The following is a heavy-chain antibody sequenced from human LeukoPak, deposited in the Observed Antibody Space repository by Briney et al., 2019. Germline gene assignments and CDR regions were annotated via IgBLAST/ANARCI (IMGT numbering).Heavy chain of an antibody. D-gene: IGHD1-26*01. CDR1: GYSFSNYW. CDR3: TRVVLSGSYQLCDY. V-gene: IGHV5-51*01. J-gene: IGHJ4*02. CDR2: IYPGDSDT. Sequence: EESLKISCKGSGYSFSNYWLGWVRQRPGKGLDWMGIIYPGDSDTRYGASCQGQVTLSADKSLSTAYVQWSNLKGPGPAMYYCTRVVLSGSYQLCDYWGQGTLVTVSS.